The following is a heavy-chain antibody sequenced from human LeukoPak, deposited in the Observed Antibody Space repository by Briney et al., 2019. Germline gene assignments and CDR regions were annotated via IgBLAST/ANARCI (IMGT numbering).Heavy chain of an antibody. V-gene: IGHV3-33*01. J-gene: IGHJ6*02. CDR2: IWYDGSNK. CDR1: GFTFGSYG. CDR3: AAGQAKGDFWSGYRVDDYYYGMDV. Sequence: PGGSLRLSCAASGFTFGSYGMHWVRQAPGKGLEWVAVIWYDGSNKYYADSVKGRFTISRDNSKNTLYLQMNSLRAEDTAVYYCAAGQAKGDFWSGYRVDDYYYGMDVWGQGTTVTVSS. D-gene: IGHD3-3*01.